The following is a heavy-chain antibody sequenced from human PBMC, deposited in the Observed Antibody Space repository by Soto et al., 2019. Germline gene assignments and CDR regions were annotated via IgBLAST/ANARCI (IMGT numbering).Heavy chain of an antibody. CDR2: INPNGGST. CDR1: GYTFTNYY. CDR3: ARGLAAGDY. Sequence: QVQLVQSGAEVKKPGASVKLPCKASGYTFTNYYIHWVRQAPGQGLEWMAIINPNGGSTNYAQKFQGRVTLTRDTSTSTVYMDLSSLKSEDTAVHYCARGLAAGDYWGQRTLVTVSS. D-gene: IGHD3-22*01. J-gene: IGHJ4*02. V-gene: IGHV1-46*01.